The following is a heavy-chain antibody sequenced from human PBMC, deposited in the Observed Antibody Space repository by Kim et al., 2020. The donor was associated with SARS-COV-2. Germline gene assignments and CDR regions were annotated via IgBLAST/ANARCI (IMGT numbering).Heavy chain of an antibody. CDR3: AREMATIGDYYYYGMDV. CDR2: IIPIFGTA. V-gene: IGHV1-69*13. J-gene: IGHJ6*02. CDR1: GGTFSSYA. D-gene: IGHD5-12*01. Sequence: SVKVSCKASGGTFSSYAISWVRQAPGQGLEWMGGIIPIFGTANYAQKFQGRVTITADESTSTAYMELSSLRSEDTAVYYCAREMATIGDYYYYGMDVWGQGTTVTVSS.